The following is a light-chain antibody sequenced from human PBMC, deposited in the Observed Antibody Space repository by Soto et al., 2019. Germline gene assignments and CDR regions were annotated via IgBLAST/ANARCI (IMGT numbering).Light chain of an antibody. CDR1: QSLLHSGGKTY. J-gene: IGKJ1*01. CDR2: EVS. Sequence: DIVMTQTPLSLSVTPVQSSSISCKSSQSLLHSGGKTYLYWYLQKPGQPPQPLIYEVSSRFSGVPDRFSGSGSGTDFTLKISRVEAEDIGVYHCMQSIQFPWTFGQGTKVDNK. V-gene: IGKV2D-29*01. CDR3: MQSIQFPWT.